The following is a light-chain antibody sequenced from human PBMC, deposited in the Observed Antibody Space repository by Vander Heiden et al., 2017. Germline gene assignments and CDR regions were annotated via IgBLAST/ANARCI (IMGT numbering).Light chain of an antibody. J-gene: IGLJ1*01. V-gene: IGLV2-23*01. CDR3: CSYATSSTYV. CDR1: SSDVGSYNL. Sequence: HSALTQPASVSGSPCQSITISGTGTSSDVGSYNLVSWYQQHPGKAPKLMIYEGSKRPSGVSNRFSGSKSGNTASLTISGLQAEDEADYYGCSYATSSTYVFGTGTKVTVL. CDR2: EGS.